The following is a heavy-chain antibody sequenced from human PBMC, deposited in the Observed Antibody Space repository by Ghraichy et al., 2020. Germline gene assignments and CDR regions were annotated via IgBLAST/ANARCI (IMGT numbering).Heavy chain of an antibody. CDR3: ARAAGRGSSPDY. CDR2: ISSSRGTI. J-gene: IGHJ4*02. D-gene: IGHD6-13*01. V-gene: IGHV3-48*02. CDR1: GFTFSTYS. Sequence: ETLSLTCAASGFTFSTYSMNWVRQAPGKGLEWVSYISSSRGTIYYADSVKGRFTISRDNAKNSLYLQLNSLRHEDTAVYYCARAAGRGSSPDYWGQGTLVTVSS.